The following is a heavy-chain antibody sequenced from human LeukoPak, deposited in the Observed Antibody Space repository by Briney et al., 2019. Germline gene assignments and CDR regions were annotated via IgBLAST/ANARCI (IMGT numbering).Heavy chain of an antibody. Sequence: GSLRLSCAASGFSLGNYAMGWVRQAPGKGLELVSVISGSGLVTFYADSVQGRFTISRDGSKTLYFLQMNSLIGEDTAVYYCAKATTVVTLDNAFDLWGPGTLVTVSS. CDR2: ISGSGLVT. V-gene: IGHV3-23*01. CDR3: AKATTVVTLDNAFDL. J-gene: IGHJ3*01. D-gene: IGHD4-23*01. CDR1: GFSLGNYA.